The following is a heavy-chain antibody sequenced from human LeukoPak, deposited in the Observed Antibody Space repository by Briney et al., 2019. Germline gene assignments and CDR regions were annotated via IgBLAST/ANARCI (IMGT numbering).Heavy chain of an antibody. Sequence: GGSLRLSCAASGFTFSSYSMNWVRQAPGKGLEWVSSISSSSSYIYYADSVKGRFTISRDNAKNSLYLQMNSLRAEDTAVYYCAAYYYGSGSLDYWGQGTLVTVS. D-gene: IGHD3-10*01. CDR3: AAYYYGSGSLDY. V-gene: IGHV3-21*01. CDR2: ISSSSSYI. J-gene: IGHJ4*02. CDR1: GFTFSSYS.